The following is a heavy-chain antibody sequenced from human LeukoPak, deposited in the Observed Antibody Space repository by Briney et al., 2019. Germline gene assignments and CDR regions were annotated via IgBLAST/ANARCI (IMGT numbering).Heavy chain of an antibody. Sequence: ASVKVSCKASGYTFTSYGISWARQAPGQGLELMGWISAYNGNTNYAQKLQGRVTMTTDTSTSTAYMELRNLRSDDTAVYYCARDGGSGPPLDPWGQGTLVTVSS. V-gene: IGHV1-18*04. J-gene: IGHJ5*02. CDR1: GYTFTSYG. CDR3: ARDGGSGPPLDP. D-gene: IGHD3-10*01. CDR2: ISAYNGNT.